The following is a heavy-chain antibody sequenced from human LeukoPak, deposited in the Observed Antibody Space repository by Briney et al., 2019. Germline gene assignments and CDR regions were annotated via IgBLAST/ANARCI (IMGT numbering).Heavy chain of an antibody. D-gene: IGHD3-10*01. CDR3: ASQAEGRLTGPFDY. CDR2: ISLVGSHA. J-gene: IGHJ4*02. Sequence: GGSLTLSCVPSGFTFNTFALGWVRLAPRKGLGWLRVISLVGSHAFYADSVKGSLTITRDNSNNTLNLQMNSLRAEDTALYYCASQAEGRLTGPFDYWGQGTLVTVSS. V-gene: IGHV3-30*04. CDR1: GFTFNTFA.